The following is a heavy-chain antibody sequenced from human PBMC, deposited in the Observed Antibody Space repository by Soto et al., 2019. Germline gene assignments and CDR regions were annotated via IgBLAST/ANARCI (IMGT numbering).Heavy chain of an antibody. CDR2: ISAYHGNT. CDR1: GYTFTSYG. J-gene: IGHJ4*02. CDR3: ARDAYVWGSYRYTGKLDY. D-gene: IGHD3-16*02. V-gene: IGHV1-18*01. Sequence: QVQLVQSGAEVKKPGASVKVSCKASGYTFTSYGISWVRQAPGQGLEWMGWISAYHGNTNDAQKLQGIVTMTADTSTSTAYMELRSLRSDDTAVYYCARDAYVWGSYRYTGKLDYWGQGTLVTVSS.